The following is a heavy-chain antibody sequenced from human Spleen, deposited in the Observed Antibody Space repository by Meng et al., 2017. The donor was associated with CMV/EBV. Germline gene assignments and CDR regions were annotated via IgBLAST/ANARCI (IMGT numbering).Heavy chain of an antibody. CDR2: IYYSGST. V-gene: IGHV4-59*01. CDR3: ARAHYDFWSSPSYYFDY. CDR1: ASISSYY. D-gene: IGHD3-3*01. Sequence: ASISSYYWSWIRQPPGKGLEWIGYIYYSGSTNYNPSLKSRVTISVDTSKNQFSLKLSSVTAADTAVYYCARAHYDFWSSPSYYFDYWGQGTLVTVSS. J-gene: IGHJ4*02.